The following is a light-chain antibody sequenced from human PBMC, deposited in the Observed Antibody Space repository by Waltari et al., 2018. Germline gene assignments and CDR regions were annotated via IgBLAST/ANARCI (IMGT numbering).Light chain of an antibody. V-gene: IGLV3-1*01. J-gene: IGLJ2*01. CDR1: KLGDKS. Sequence: SYELTQPPSVSVSPGQTASIPCSGDKLGDKSACWYQQKPGQSPVLVIYQDSKRPSGIPERFSGSNSGNTATLTISGTQAMDEADYYCQAWDSSTAVVFGGGTKLTVL. CDR3: QAWDSSTAVV. CDR2: QDS.